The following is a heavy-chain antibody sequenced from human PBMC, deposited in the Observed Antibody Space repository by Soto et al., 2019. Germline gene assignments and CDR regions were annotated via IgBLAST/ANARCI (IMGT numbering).Heavy chain of an antibody. Sequence: SETLSLTCTVSGGSISRYYWSWIRQPPGKGLEWIGYIYYSGSTNYNPSLKSRVTISVDTSKNQFSLKLSSVTAADTAVYYCARTLYSYGPRFDYWGQGTLVTV. V-gene: IGHV4-59*01. D-gene: IGHD5-18*01. CDR2: IYYSGST. CDR3: ARTLYSYGPRFDY. J-gene: IGHJ4*02. CDR1: GGSISRYY.